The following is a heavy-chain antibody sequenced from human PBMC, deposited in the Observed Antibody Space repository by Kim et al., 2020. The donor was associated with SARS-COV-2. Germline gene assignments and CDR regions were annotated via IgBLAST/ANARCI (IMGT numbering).Heavy chain of an antibody. CDR2: ISFDGNYE. D-gene: IGHD6-13*01. CDR3: ARETAASDGSWVDF. V-gene: IGHV3-30*04. J-gene: IGHJ4*02. CDR1: GFTFSSYP. Sequence: GGSLRLSCAASGFTFSSYPMHWVRQAPGKGLEAMAIISFDGNYEYYADSVKGRFTISRDNSKNTLSLQMNSLRGEDTAIYYCARETAASDGSWVDFWGQGTLAT.